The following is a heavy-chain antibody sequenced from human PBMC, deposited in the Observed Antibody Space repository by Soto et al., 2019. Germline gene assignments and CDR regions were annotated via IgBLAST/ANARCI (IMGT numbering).Heavy chain of an antibody. V-gene: IGHV5-51*01. Sequence: PGESLKISCKGSGYSFTSYWIGWVRQMPGKSLEWMGIIYPGDSDTRYSPSFQGQVTISADKSISTAYLQWSSLKASDTAMYYCARHGWDPHSPLGDYYMDVWGKGTTVTVSS. CDR3: ARHGWDPHSPLGDYYMDV. CDR2: IYPGDSDT. D-gene: IGHD1-26*01. CDR1: GYSFTSYW. J-gene: IGHJ6*03.